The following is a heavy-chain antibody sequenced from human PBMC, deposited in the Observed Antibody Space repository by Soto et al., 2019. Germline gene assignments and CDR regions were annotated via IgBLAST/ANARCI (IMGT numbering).Heavy chain of an antibody. CDR2: IYWYDDE. V-gene: IGHV2-5*01. CDR1: GVSLTTRGVG. D-gene: IGHD5-18*01. CDR3: AHRPRRYSSHFDD. J-gene: IGHJ4*02. Sequence: QITLKESGPTLVKPTQTLTLTCTFSGVSLTTRGVGVGWIRQPPGKALEWLALIYWYDDEGSTPSLKSRLTITQDASKDQVVLTMTNMDPLATATKYSAHRPRRYSSHFDDWCQGTLVTVSS.